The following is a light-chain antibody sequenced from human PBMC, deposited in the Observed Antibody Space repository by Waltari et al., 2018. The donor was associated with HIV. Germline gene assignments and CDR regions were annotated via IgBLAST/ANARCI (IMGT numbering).Light chain of an antibody. CDR3: QVWDSGSDHHV. CDR2: YGS. CDR1: NIGSRS. Sequence: SYVLTQPPSVSVAPGKTARITCGGNNIGSRSVHWYQQKPGQAPVLVMYYGSDRPSGIPERFSGSNSGNTATLTISRIEAGDEADYFCQVWDSGSDHHVFGTGTKVTVL. V-gene: IGLV3-21*04. J-gene: IGLJ1*01.